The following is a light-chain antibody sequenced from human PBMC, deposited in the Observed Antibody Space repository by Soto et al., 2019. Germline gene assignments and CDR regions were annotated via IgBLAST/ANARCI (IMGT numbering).Light chain of an antibody. Sequence: EIVMTQSPATLSVSPGESATLSCRASQSVGRNYLAWFQHKPGQAPRLVIYDASNRATGVPDRFSGSGSGTDFTLTISRLEPEDFAVYYCQQYHSSPRTFGQGTKVDI. CDR3: QQYHSSPRT. CDR2: DAS. J-gene: IGKJ1*01. CDR1: QSVGRNY. V-gene: IGKV3-20*01.